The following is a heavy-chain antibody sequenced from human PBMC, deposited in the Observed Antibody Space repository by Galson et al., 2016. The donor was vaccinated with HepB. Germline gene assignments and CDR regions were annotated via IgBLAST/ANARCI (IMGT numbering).Heavy chain of an antibody. D-gene: IGHD2-21*02. J-gene: IGHJ4*02. CDR2: ISPNGDSI. CDR3: ARARLNYGDSPYFDY. V-gene: IGHV3-11*01. CDR1: GFSFSEYY. Sequence: SLRLSCAVSGFSFSEYYMSWVRQAPGKGLEWLSSISPNGDSIYYADSVKGRLLISRDNAKISLFLKMNSLRADDTAVYYCARARLNYGDSPYFDYWGQGTPVTVSS.